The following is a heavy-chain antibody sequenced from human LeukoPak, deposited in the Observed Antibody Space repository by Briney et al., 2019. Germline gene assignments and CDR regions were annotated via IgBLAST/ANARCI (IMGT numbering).Heavy chain of an antibody. CDR2: IIPIFGTA. V-gene: IGHV1-69*01. Sequence: GGTFXSYAXXXVRQAPGQXLXXMGGIIPIFGTANYAQKFQGRVTITADESTSTAYMELSSLRSEDTAVYYCARPFPGSPKIDAFDIWGQGTMVTVSS. CDR3: ARPFPGSPKIDAFDI. J-gene: IGHJ3*02. D-gene: IGHD2/OR15-2a*01. CDR1: GGTFXSYA.